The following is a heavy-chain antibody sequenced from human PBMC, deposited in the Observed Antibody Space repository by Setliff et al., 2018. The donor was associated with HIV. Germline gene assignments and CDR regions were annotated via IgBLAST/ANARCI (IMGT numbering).Heavy chain of an antibody. V-gene: IGHV4-34*01. J-gene: IGHJ4*02. CDR2: ISHTGSA. CDR3: ARVPGRDYYGTSGDFDY. CDR1: GGSFSHYY. Sequence: PSETLSLTCAVYGGSFSHYYWTWIRQSPGKGLEWIGEISHTGSANYNPSLTSRVTISVDTSKNQFSLKVTSVTAADTAVYYCARVPGRDYYGTSGDFDYWGLGTLVTVSS. D-gene: IGHD3-22*01.